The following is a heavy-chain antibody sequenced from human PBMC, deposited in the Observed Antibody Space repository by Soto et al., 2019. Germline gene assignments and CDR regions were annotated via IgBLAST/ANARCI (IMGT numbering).Heavy chain of an antibody. Sequence: XGSLTLSCAASGLNVNSDYMNWVRQTPGKGLEWVASIYSGETTYYADSVRGRFTISSDKSKNTLYFQLSSLRIEDTAVYYCTRDGRGLGRLSLFEYWGQGVIVTV. J-gene: IGHJ4*02. CDR2: IYSGETT. CDR1: GLNVNSDY. V-gene: IGHV3-53*01. D-gene: IGHD2-21*02. CDR3: TRDGRGLGRLSLFEY.